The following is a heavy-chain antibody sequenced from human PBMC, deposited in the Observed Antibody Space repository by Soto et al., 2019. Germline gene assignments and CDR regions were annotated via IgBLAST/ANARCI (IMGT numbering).Heavy chain of an antibody. D-gene: IGHD4-4*01. V-gene: IGHV3-23*01. CDR1: GFTFSSYA. J-gene: IGHJ4*02. CDR2: IGGSGGST. CDR3: AHEGRAWSNYVTKIDY. Sequence: GGSLRLSCAASGFTFSSYAMSWVRQAPGKGLEWVSAIGGSGGSTYYADSVKGRFTISRDNSKNTLYLQMNSLRAEDTAVYYCAHEGRAWSNYVTKIDYWGQGTLVTVSS.